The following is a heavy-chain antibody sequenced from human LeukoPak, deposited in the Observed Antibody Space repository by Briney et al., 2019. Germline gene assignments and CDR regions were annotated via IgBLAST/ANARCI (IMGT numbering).Heavy chain of an antibody. CDR2: ISGSGGST. V-gene: IGHV3-23*01. CDR3: ARRGSPITMIVVVTRLYYFDY. Sequence: TGGSLRLSCAASGFTFSSYAMSWVRQAPGKGLEWVSAISGSGGSTYYADSVKGRFTISRDNSKNTLYLQMNSLRAEDTAVYYCARRGSPITMIVVVTRLYYFDYWGQGTLVTVSS. D-gene: IGHD3-22*01. CDR1: GFTFSSYA. J-gene: IGHJ4*02.